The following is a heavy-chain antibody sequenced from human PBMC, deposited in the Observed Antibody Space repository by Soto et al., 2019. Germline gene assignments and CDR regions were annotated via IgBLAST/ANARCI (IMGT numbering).Heavy chain of an antibody. J-gene: IGHJ4*02. D-gene: IGHD4-17*01. CDR3: VRVSWGDYRIDY. CDR1: GFTFSSYA. CDR2: ISYDGSNK. Sequence: QVQLVESGGGVVQPGRSLRLSCAASGFTFSSYAMHWVRQAPGKGLEWVAVISYDGSNKYYADSVKGRFTISRDNSKNTLYLQMNSLRAEDTAVYYCVRVSWGDYRIDYWGQGTLVTVSS. V-gene: IGHV3-30-3*01.